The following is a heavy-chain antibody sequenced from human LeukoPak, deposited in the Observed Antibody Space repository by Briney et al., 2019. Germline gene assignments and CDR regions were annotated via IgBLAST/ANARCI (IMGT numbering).Heavy chain of an antibody. CDR3: ARDLGDEGFDY. CDR2: INPNSGGT. CDR1: GCTFTDYY. V-gene: IGHV1-2*02. D-gene: IGHD7-27*01. J-gene: IGHJ4*02. Sequence: ASVKVSCKASGCTFTDYYMHWVRQAPGQGLEWMGWINPNSGGTNYAQKFQGRVTMTRDTSISTAYMELSRLRSDDTAVYYCARDLGDEGFDYWGQGTLVTVSS.